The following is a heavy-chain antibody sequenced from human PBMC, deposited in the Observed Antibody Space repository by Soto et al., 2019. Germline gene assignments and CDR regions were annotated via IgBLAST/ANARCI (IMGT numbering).Heavy chain of an antibody. CDR3: VRGRYGSEIH. V-gene: IGHV3-53*04. CDR1: GFSVSSNY. CDR2: VYNGGAT. D-gene: IGHD3-10*01. J-gene: IGHJ4*02. Sequence: PGGSLRLSWAASGFSVSSNYMTWVRQAPGKGLEWVSLVYNGGATHYAASVKGRFTISTHSSQSTLFLQRNSLTTEDTATYYCVRGRYGSEIHWGQGTKVTVSS.